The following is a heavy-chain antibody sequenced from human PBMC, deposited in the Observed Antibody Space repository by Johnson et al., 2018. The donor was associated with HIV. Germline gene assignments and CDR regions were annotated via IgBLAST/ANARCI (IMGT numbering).Heavy chain of an antibody. D-gene: IGHD1-14*01. V-gene: IGHV3-30-3*01. J-gene: IGHJ3*01. Sequence: QVQLVESGGGVVQPGRSLRLSCAASGFTFSSYAMHWVRQAPGKGLEWVAVISYDGSNKYYADYVKGRFTISRDNSKNTVYLQMNSLRAEDTAVYYCARGRSGILILDDAFDVWGQGTTVTVSS. CDR3: ARGRSGILILDDAFDV. CDR2: ISYDGSNK. CDR1: GFTFSSYA.